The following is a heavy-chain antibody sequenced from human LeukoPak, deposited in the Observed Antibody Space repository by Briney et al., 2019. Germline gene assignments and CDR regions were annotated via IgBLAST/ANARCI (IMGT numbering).Heavy chain of an antibody. CDR3: ARDQFLGHGYTYGLFDY. CDR1: GYTFSTYY. Sequence: ASAQISCKASGYTFSTYYIHWVRQAPGQGLEWMGKINPSNNSTTFAQKFQGRITMTRDMSTRTVSMDLSSLRSEDTAVYYCARDQFLGHGYTYGLFDYWGQGTLVTVSS. CDR2: INPSNNST. V-gene: IGHV1-46*01. D-gene: IGHD5-18*01. J-gene: IGHJ4*02.